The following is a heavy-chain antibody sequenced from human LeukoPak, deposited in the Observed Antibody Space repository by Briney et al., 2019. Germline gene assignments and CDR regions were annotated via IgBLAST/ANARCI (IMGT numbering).Heavy chain of an antibody. CDR2: ISAYNGNT. CDR1: GYTCTSYG. J-gene: IGHJ6*03. Sequence: GASVKVSCKASGYTCTSYGISWVRQAPGQGLEWMGWISAYNGNTNYAQKLQGRITMTTDTSTSTAYMELRSLRSDDTAVYYCARLYTIYGVAKGYYMDVWGKGTTVTVSS. D-gene: IGHD3-3*01. V-gene: IGHV1-18*01. CDR3: ARLYTIYGVAKGYYMDV.